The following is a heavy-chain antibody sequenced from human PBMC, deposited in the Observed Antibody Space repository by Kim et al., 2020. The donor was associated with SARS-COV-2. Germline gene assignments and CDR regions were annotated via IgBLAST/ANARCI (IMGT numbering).Heavy chain of an antibody. Sequence: TYYADSVKGRFTISRDNSKNTLYLQMNSLRAEDTAVYYCAHPPSGEVMDVWGQGTTVTVSS. V-gene: IGHV3-23*01. CDR2: T. CDR3: AHPPSGEVMDV. D-gene: IGHD3-10*01. J-gene: IGHJ6*02.